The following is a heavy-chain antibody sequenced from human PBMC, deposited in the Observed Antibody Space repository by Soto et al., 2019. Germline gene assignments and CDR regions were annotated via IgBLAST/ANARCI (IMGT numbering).Heavy chain of an antibody. J-gene: IGHJ6*02. D-gene: IGHD2-2*01. Sequence: SETLSLTCAVYGGSFSGYYGSWIRQPPGKGLEWIGEINHSGSTNYNPSLKSRVTISVDTSKNQFSLKLSSVTAADTAVYYCARGDCSSTSCYDYYYYGMDVWGQGTTVTVSS. CDR1: GGSFSGYY. CDR3: ARGDCSSTSCYDYYYYGMDV. CDR2: INHSGST. V-gene: IGHV4-34*01.